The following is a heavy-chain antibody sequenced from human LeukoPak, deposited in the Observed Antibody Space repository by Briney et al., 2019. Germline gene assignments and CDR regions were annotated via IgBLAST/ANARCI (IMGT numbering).Heavy chain of an antibody. CDR3: TTCLNGAGQPVAIYYYGMDV. D-gene: IGHD2-2*01. CDR1: GFTLTEMS. V-gene: IGHV1-24*01. CDR2: FDPEDGET. Sequence: ASVKVSCKVSGFTLTEMSIHWVRQAPGGALEWMGGFDPEDGETVYAPKFQGRVTMTEDTSADTAYMELSSLRSEDTAVYYCTTCLNGAGQPVAIYYYGMDVWGQGTTVTVSS. J-gene: IGHJ6*02.